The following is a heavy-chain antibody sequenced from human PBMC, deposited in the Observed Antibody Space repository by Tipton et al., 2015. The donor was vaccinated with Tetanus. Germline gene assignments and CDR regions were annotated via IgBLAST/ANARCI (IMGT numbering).Heavy chain of an antibody. CDR3: ARDRGDYIYYGMDV. V-gene: IGHV1-2*02. J-gene: IGHJ6*02. CDR1: GYTFTDFY. D-gene: IGHD3-22*01. CDR2: INPDSGVT. Sequence: QVQLVQSGAEVKKPGASVKVSCKASGYTFTDFYTHWVRQAPGHGLEWMGWINPDSGVTVYAQQLQGRVTMTRDTSISTAYMELSRLKSDDTAVYYCARDRGDYIYYGMDVWGPGTTVTVS.